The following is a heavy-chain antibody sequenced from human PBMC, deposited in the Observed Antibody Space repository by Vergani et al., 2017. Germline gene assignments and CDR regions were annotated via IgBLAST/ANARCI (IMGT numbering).Heavy chain of an antibody. D-gene: IGHD2-15*01. CDR1: GYTFTGYY. J-gene: IGHJ6*03. CDR2: INPNSGGT. CDR3: ARNGYCRGGSCRDYYYYYMDV. V-gene: IGHV1-2*02. Sequence: QVQLVQSGAEVKKPGASVKVSCKASGYTFTGYYMHWVRQAPGQGLEWMGWINPNSGGTNYAQKFQGRVTMARDTSISTAYMELCMLRSDDTAVYYWARNGYCRGGSCRDYYYYYMDVWGKGTTVTVSS.